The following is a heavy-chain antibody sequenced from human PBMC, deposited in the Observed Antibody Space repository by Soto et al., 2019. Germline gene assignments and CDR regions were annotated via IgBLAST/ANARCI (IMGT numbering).Heavy chain of an antibody. D-gene: IGHD3-9*01. V-gene: IGHV4-34*01. CDR1: NGAVRGYS. J-gene: IGHJ6*02. CDR3: ARGAYISASFYYYCYCRMDV. CDR2: INHSGST. Sequence: SLMNGDWNGAVRGYSGYWISQPPGKGLEWIGEINHSGSTNYTPSLKSRVTISVDTSKNQFSLKLSSVTAADTAVYYCARGAYISASFYYYCYCRMDVWGQGTTVTVSS.